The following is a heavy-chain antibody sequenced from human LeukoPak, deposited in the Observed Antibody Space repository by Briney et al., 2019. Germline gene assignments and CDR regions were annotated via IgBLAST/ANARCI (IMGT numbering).Heavy chain of an antibody. J-gene: IGHJ4*02. CDR2: ISGSGGST. CDR3: AKDPYYDFWSGYYSPYYFDY. CDR1: GFTFSSYS. V-gene: IGHV3-23*01. Sequence: GGSLRLSCAASGFTFSSYSMNWVRQAPGKGLEWVSAISGSGGSTYYADSVKGRFTISRDNSKNTLYLQMNSLRAEDTAVYYCAKDPYYDFWSGYYSPYYFDYWGQGTLVTVSS. D-gene: IGHD3-3*01.